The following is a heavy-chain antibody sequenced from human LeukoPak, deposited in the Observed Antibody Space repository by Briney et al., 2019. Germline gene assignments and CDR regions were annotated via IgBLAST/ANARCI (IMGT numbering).Heavy chain of an antibody. CDR2: INTYNDKT. Sequence: ASVKVSCKASGYTLTNSGISWVRQAPGQGLEWMGWINTYNDKTTYAQKFQGRVTLTTDTPTNIARMELRGLRSDDTAMYYCARCRGATSCFLDYWGQGTLVTVSS. CDR1: GYTLTNSG. CDR3: ARCRGATSCFLDY. V-gene: IGHV1-18*01. D-gene: IGHD2-2*01. J-gene: IGHJ4*02.